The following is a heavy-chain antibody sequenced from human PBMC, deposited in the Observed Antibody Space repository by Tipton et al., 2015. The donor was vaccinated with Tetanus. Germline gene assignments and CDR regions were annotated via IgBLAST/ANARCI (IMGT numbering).Heavy chain of an antibody. CDR1: GYIFNNYW. J-gene: IGHJ4*02. D-gene: IGHD2-8*01. Sequence: QLVQSGGEVKKPGESLKISCKGSGYIFNNYWIGWVRQKPGTGLEWMGIIYPGDSDTRYIPSLQDQVTISVDKSINTAYLQWSSLKASDTSMFYCARAHCTDGVCKFDFWGQGALVTVAS. CDR2: IYPGDSDT. CDR3: ARAHCTDGVCKFDF. V-gene: IGHV5-51*01.